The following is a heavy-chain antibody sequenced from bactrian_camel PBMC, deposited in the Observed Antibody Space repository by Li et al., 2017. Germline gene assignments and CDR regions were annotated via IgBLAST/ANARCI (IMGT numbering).Heavy chain of an antibody. CDR2: MNNDGTT. Sequence: HVQLVESGGSSAQAGGSLRLSCTGSGFTFDGADVGWYRQASGNECELVSLMNNDGTTYYADNVKGRFNISRDNAKNSMYLQMNNLTPEDAALYYCVVDPARLFVRRRGHGRACYSLRLDFGYWGQATQVTVS. D-gene: IGHD3*01. CDR1: GFTFDGAD. CDR3: VVDPARLFVRRRGHGRACYSLRLDFGY. V-gene: IGHV3S55*01. J-gene: IGHJ6*01.